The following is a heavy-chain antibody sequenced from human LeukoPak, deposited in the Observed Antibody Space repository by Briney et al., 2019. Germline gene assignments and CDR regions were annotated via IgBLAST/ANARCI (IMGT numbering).Heavy chain of an antibody. V-gene: IGHV1-2*06. D-gene: IGHD3-22*01. CDR1: GYTFTGYY. Sequence: ASVKVSCKASGYTFTGYYMHWVRQAPGQGLEWMGRINPNSGGTNYAQKIQGRVTMTRDTSISTAYMELSRLRSDDTAVYYCARDYGDYYDSSGYPLPPEHDAFDIWGQGTMVTVSS. J-gene: IGHJ3*02. CDR2: INPNSGGT. CDR3: ARDYGDYYDSSGYPLPPEHDAFDI.